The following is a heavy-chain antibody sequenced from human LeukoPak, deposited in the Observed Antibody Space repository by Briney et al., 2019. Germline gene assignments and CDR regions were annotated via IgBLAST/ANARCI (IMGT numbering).Heavy chain of an antibody. CDR1: GGSISSYY. V-gene: IGHV4-59*01. J-gene: IGHJ4*02. Sequence: SETLSLTCTVSGGSISSYYLSWIRQPPGKGLEWIGYIYYSGSTNYNPSLKSRVTISVDTSKNQFSLKLSSVTAADTAVYYCARDVLAAAGTELWGQGTLVTVSS. CDR3: ARDVLAAAGTEL. CDR2: IYYSGST. D-gene: IGHD6-13*01.